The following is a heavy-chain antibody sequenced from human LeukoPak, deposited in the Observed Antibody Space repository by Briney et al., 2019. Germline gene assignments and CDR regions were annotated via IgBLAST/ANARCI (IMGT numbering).Heavy chain of an antibody. D-gene: IGHD5-18*01. CDR2: IYTGGST. J-gene: IGHJ4*02. CDR1: GFAVSSNY. CDR3: ARALQLWSPFDY. V-gene: IGHV3-66*01. Sequence: GGSLRLSCAASGFAVSSNYMSWVRQAPGKGLEWVSVIYTGGSTYYADSVKGRFTISRDNSKNTLYLQMNSLRAEDTAIYYCARALQLWSPFDYWGQGTLVTVSS.